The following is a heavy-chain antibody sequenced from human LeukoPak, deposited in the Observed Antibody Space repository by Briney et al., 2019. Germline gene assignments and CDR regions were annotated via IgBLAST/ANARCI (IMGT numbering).Heavy chain of an antibody. V-gene: IGHV3-23*01. CDR2: ISDSGSIT. CDR3: ARSAGTAPRY. CDR1: GFTFSTYA. D-gene: IGHD1/OR15-1a*01. J-gene: IGHJ4*02. Sequence: PGRSLRLSCAASGFTFSTYAMSWVRQAPGKGLEWVSAISDSGSITYYADSVKGRFTISRDDSKSTLYLQMNSLRVDDTAVYYCARSAGTAPRYWGQGTLVTVSS.